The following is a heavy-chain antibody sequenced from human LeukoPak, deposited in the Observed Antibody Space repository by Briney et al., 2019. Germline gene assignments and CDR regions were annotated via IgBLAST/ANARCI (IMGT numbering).Heavy chain of an antibody. CDR1: GGSFSGYY. V-gene: IGHV4-59*08. CDR2: IYYSGST. D-gene: IGHD5-24*01. Sequence: PSETLSLTCAVYGGSFSGYYWSWIRQPPGKGLEWIGYIYYSGSTNYNPSLKSRVTISVDTSKNQFSLKLSSVTAADTAVYYCARRRDGYKPFDYWGQGTLVTVSS. J-gene: IGHJ4*02. CDR3: ARRRDGYKPFDY.